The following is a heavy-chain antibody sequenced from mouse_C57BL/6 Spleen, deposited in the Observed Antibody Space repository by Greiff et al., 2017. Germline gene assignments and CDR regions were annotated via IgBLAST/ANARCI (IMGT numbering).Heavy chain of an antibody. Sequence: EVKLVESGGGLVQPGGSLKLSCAASGFTFSDYYMYWVRQTPEKRLEWVAYISNGGGSTYYPDTVKGRFTISRDNAKNTLYLQMSRLKSEDTAMCYCARHEEGYDYHGGFAYWGQGTLVTVSA. D-gene: IGHD2-4*01. J-gene: IGHJ3*01. CDR2: ISNGGGST. CDR1: GFTFSDYY. CDR3: ARHEEGYDYHGGFAY. V-gene: IGHV5-12*01.